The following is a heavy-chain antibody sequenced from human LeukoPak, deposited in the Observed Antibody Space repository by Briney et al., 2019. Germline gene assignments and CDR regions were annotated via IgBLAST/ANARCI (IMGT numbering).Heavy chain of an antibody. J-gene: IGHJ4*02. CDR1: GYTFTSYD. D-gene: IGHD3-22*01. CDR2: INTNTGNP. Sequence: GASVKVSCKASGYTFTSYDINWVRQAPGQGLEWMGWINTNTGNPTYAQGFTGRFVFSLDTSVSTAYLQISSLKAEDTAVYYCARDPQLVPYYYDSSGYTFFDYWGQGTLVTVSS. CDR3: ARDPQLVPYYYDSSGYTFFDY. V-gene: IGHV7-4-1*02.